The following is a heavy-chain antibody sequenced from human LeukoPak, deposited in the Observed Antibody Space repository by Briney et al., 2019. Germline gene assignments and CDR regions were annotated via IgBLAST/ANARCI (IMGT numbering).Heavy chain of an antibody. CDR3: ARDCRTLPGADYFDS. V-gene: IGHV1-69*01. J-gene: IGHJ4*02. CDR2: IIPVFGTA. CDR1: RGTFTSYA. Sequence: SVNVSCKASRGTFTSYAISWVRQAPGQGLDWMGGIIPVFGTADYAQKFQGRVTKTADESTSTAYVELSNLTSGGTAVCYFARDCRTLPGADYFDSRGQGKLVSVSS. D-gene: IGHD4/OR15-4a*01.